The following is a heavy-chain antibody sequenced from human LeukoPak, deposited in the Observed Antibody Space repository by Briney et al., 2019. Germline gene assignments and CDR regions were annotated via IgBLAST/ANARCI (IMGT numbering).Heavy chain of an antibody. Sequence: PGRSLRLSCAASGFTFSSYGMHWVRQAPGKGLEWVAVISYDGSNKYYADSVKGRFTISRDNSKNTLYLQMNSLRAEDTAVYYCAKAEDYYDSSAHYWGQGTLVTVSS. CDR3: AKAEDYYDSSAHY. V-gene: IGHV3-30*18. J-gene: IGHJ4*02. CDR2: ISYDGSNK. D-gene: IGHD3-22*01. CDR1: GFTFSSYG.